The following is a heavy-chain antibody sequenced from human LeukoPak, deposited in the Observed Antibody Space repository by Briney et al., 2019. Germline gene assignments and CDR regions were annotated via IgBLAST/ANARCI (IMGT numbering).Heavy chain of an antibody. J-gene: IGHJ4*02. V-gene: IGHV3-23*01. Sequence: GGSLRLSCAASGFTFSSYWMHWVRQAPGKGLEWVSAISTSGGSTYYADSVKGRFTISRDNSNNTLYLQMNSLRAEDAAVYYCAKDHDSSGYCFDYWGQGTLVTVSS. CDR1: GFTFSSYW. D-gene: IGHD3-22*01. CDR3: AKDHDSSGYCFDY. CDR2: ISTSGGST.